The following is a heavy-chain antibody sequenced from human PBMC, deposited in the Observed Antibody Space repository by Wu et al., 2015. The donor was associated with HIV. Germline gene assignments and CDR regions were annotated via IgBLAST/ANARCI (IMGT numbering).Heavy chain of an antibody. V-gene: IGHV1-69*13. CDR3: ARGRRRYNWFDP. Sequence: QVQLVQSGAEVKKPGASVKVSCKASGYTFTSYGISWVRQAPGQGLEWMGGIIPIFGTANYAQKFQGRVTITADESTSTAYMELSSLRSEDTAVYYCARGRRRYNWFDPWGQGTLVTVSS. CDR1: GYTFTSYG. CDR2: IIPIFGTA. J-gene: IGHJ5*02.